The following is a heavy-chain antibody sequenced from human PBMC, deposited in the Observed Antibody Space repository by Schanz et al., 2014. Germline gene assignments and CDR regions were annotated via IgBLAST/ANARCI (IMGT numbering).Heavy chain of an antibody. V-gene: IGHV3-7*04. CDR1: GFTFSGYA. CDR3: ARDAVTSVLTPGFYY. Sequence: EVQLLESGGGLVQPGGSLRISCAASGFTFSGYAMSWVRQAPGKGLEWVANIKQDGSEKYYVDSVKGRFTISRDNAKKSLYLRMNSLRAEDTAVYYCARDAVTSVLTPGFYYWGQGTLVTVSS. J-gene: IGHJ4*02. CDR2: IKQDGSEK. D-gene: IGHD4-17*01.